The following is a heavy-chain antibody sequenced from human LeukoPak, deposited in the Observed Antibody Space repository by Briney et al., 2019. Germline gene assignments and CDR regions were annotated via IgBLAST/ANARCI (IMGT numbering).Heavy chain of an antibody. CDR2: MNPNSGNT. CDR1: KYTFTSYD. Sequence: GASVKVSCKASKYTFTSYDINWVRQATGQGLEWMGWMNPNSGNTVYAQKFQGRVTMTRDTSISTAYMELSSLRSEDTAIYYCAPDYGAYFENWGQGTQVTVSS. V-gene: IGHV1-8*01. CDR3: APDYGAYFEN. D-gene: IGHD4-17*01. J-gene: IGHJ4*02.